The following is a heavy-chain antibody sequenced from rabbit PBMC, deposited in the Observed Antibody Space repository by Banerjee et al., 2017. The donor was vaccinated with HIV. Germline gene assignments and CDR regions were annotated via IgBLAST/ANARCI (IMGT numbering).Heavy chain of an antibody. V-gene: IGHV1S45*01. CDR2: INTGSGTT. CDR1: GFSFSGNYY. J-gene: IGHJ4*01. CDR3: ARDLPFSGGYSFDL. Sequence: QEQLKETGGGLVQPGGSLTLTCTASGFSFSGNYYMCWVRQAPGKGLEWIGCINTGSGTTYYASWAKGRYIISKTSSTTVTLQMTSLTAADTATYFCARDLPFSGGYSFDLWGPGTLVTVS. D-gene: IGHD1-1*01.